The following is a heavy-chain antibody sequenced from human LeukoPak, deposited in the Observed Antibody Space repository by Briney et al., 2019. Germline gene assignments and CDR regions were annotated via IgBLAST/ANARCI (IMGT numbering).Heavy chain of an antibody. J-gene: IGHJ5*02. D-gene: IGHD3-22*01. CDR1: GFIFSNSG. CDR2: ISYDGSNK. CDR3: ASDDDYYDSSGYYLP. V-gene: IGHV3-30*19. Sequence: PGGSLRLSSTVSGFIFSNSGMHWVRRAPGKGLEWVAGISYDGSNKYYADSVKGRFTISRDNSKNTLYLQMNSLRAEDTAVYYCASDDDYYDSSGYYLPWGSGTLVTVSS.